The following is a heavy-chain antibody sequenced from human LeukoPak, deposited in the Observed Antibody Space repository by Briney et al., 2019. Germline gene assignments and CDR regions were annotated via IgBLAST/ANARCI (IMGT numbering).Heavy chain of an antibody. CDR2: IKQDGSEK. Sequence: GGSLRLSCAASGFTFSSYWMSWVRQAPGKGLEWVANIKQDGSEKYYVDSVKGRFTISRDNAKNSLYLQVNSLRAEDTAVYYCAGDSSGYPADYWGQGTLVTVSS. J-gene: IGHJ4*02. CDR3: AGDSSGYPADY. D-gene: IGHD3-22*01. CDR1: GFTFSSYW. V-gene: IGHV3-7*01.